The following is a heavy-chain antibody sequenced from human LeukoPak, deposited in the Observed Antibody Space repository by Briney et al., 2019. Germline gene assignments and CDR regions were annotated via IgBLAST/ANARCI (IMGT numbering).Heavy chain of an antibody. Sequence: GGSLRLSCAASGFTFSSYLMSWVRQAPGKGLEWVANIKQDGSEKYYVDSVKGRFTISRDNAKNSLYLQMNSLRAEDTAVYSCARSPATAMVTFDPWGQGTLVTVSS. CDR1: GFTFSSYL. CDR2: IKQDGSEK. D-gene: IGHD5-18*01. J-gene: IGHJ5*02. CDR3: ARSPATAMVTFDP. V-gene: IGHV3-7*01.